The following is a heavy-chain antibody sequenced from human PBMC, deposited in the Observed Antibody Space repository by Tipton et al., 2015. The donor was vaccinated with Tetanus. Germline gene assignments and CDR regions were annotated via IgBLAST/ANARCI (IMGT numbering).Heavy chain of an antibody. CDR3: AKDGGSHNFDY. J-gene: IGHJ4*02. CDR1: GYTFTGYY. CDR2: VNPDSGGT. Sequence: QVQLVQSGPEVKKPGASVKVSCKASGYTFTGYYMHWVRQAPGQGLEWMGRVNPDSGGTNYAQNFQGRVTMTRDTSISTAYMELSRLRSDDTAVYYCAKDGGSHNFDYWGQGTLVTVSS. D-gene: IGHD3-16*01. V-gene: IGHV1-2*06.